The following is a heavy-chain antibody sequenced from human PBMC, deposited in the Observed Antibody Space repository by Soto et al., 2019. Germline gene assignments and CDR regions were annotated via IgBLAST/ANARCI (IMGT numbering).Heavy chain of an antibody. CDR1: GGSISSSSYY. J-gene: IGHJ4*02. CDR3: ARHGSLAVTYYFDY. CDR2: IYYSGTT. V-gene: IGHV4-39*01. Sequence: SETLSLTCTVSGGSISSSSYYWGWIRQPPGKGLEWIGTIYYSGTTYYNPSLKSRVTISVDTSKNQFSLKLSSVTAADTAVYYCARHGSLAVTYYFDYWGQGTLVTVSS. D-gene: IGHD6-19*01.